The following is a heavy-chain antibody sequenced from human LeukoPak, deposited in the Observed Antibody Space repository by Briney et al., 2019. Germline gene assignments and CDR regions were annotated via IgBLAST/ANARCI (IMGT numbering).Heavy chain of an antibody. Sequence: ASVKVSCKASGYTFTSYDINWVRQATGQGLEWMGWMNPNSGNTGYAQKFQGRVTMTRNTSISTAYMELSSLRSEDTAVYYCARLIVGATTDDYWGQGTLVTVSS. D-gene: IGHD1-26*01. J-gene: IGHJ4*02. CDR2: MNPNSGNT. CDR3: ARLIVGATTDDY. V-gene: IGHV1-8*01. CDR1: GYTFTSYD.